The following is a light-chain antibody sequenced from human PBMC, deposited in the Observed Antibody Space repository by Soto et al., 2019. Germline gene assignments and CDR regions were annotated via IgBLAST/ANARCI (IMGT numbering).Light chain of an antibody. V-gene: IGLV2-8*01. CDR3: SSYAGSNNPYV. CDR2: EVS. J-gene: IGLJ1*01. Sequence: QCVLTHPPSASGSPGQSVTISCTGTSSDVGGYNYVSWYQQHPGKAPKLMIYEVSKRPSGVPDRFSGSKSGNTASLTVSGLQAEDEADYYCSSYAGSNNPYVFGTGTKVTVL. CDR1: SSDVGGYNY.